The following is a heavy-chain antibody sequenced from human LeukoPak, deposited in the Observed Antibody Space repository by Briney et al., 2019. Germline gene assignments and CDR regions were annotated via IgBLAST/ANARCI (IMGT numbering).Heavy chain of an antibody. CDR3: ARERSGYYLYYFDY. D-gene: IGHD3-3*01. V-gene: IGHV3-30*02. Sequence: GGSLRLSCVASGFNFNNYDLHWVRQAPGKGLEWVAFIKFHGHETFYADSVEGRFTFSRDNSRNTVYLQMNSLRSEDTAVYYCARERSGYYLYYFDYWGQGTLVTVSS. J-gene: IGHJ4*02. CDR2: IKFHGHET. CDR1: GFNFNNYD.